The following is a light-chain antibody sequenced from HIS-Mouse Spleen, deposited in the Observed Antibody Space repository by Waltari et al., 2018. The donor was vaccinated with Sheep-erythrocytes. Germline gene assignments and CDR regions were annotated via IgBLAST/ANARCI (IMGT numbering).Light chain of an antibody. J-gene: IGLJ3*02. Sequence: QSALTQPRSVSGSPGQSVTIPCTGTSRDVGGYNYVSWYQQHPGKAPKLMIYEGSKRPSGVSNRFSGSKSGNTASLTISGLQAEDEADYYCCSYAGSSTPWVFGGGTKLTVL. V-gene: IGLV2-23*01. CDR3: CSYAGSSTPWV. CDR2: EGS. CDR1: SRDVGGYNY.